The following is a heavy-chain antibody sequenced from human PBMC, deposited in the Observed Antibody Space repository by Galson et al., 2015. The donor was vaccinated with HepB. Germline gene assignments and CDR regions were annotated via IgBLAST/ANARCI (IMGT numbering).Heavy chain of an antibody. CDR1: GFTFSSYA. V-gene: IGHV3-30*04. J-gene: IGHJ4*02. Sequence: SLRLSCAASGFTFSSYAMHWVRQAPGKGLEWVAVISYDGSNKYYADSVKGRFTISRDNSKNTLYLQMNSLRAEDTAVYYCAQLRVGYCSGGSCYARRPRFDYWGQGTLVTVSS. CDR3: AQLRVGYCSGGSCYARRPRFDY. D-gene: IGHD2-15*01. CDR2: ISYDGSNK.